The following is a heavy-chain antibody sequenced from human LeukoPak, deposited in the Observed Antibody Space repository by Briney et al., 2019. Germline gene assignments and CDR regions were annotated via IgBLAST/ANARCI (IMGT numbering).Heavy chain of an antibody. Sequence: PGGSLRLSCAASGFTVSSNCMSWVRQAPGKGLEWVSVIYSGGSTYYADSVKGRFTISRDNSKNTLYLQMNSLRAEDTAVYYCARPLIAARPSGDYWGQGTLVTVSS. CDR1: GFTVSSNC. D-gene: IGHD6-6*01. J-gene: IGHJ4*02. CDR3: ARPLIAARPSGDY. V-gene: IGHV3-53*01. CDR2: IYSGGST.